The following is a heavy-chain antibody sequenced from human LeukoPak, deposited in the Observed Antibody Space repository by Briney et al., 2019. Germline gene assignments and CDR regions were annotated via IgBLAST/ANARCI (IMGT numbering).Heavy chain of an antibody. CDR1: GFTFSKFP. CDR3: AKADCSSTSCYIHDAFDI. J-gene: IGHJ3*02. V-gene: IGHV3-23*01. CDR2: ISASGDVT. D-gene: IGHD2-2*02. Sequence: PGGSLRLSCAASGFTFSKFPMGWVRQAPGRGLEWVSAISASGDVTFYADSLRGRFTISRGNSKSTLYLQMIGLRAEDTAVYYCAKADCSSTSCYIHDAFDIWGQGTMVTVSS.